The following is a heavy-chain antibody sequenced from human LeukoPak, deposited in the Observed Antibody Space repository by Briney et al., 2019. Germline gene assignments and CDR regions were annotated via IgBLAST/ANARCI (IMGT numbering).Heavy chain of an antibody. CDR1: XXXFSSXS. Sequence: SXXXXXXXFSSXSMNXVRQAPXKGLEWVXXXXSSSSYIYYADSVKGRFTISRDNAKNSLYLQMNSLRAEDTAVYYCARAEYYYDSSGYPTHWGQGTLVTVSS. J-gene: IGHJ4*02. V-gene: IGHV3-21*01. D-gene: IGHD3-22*01. CDR2: XXSSSSYI. CDR3: ARAEYYYDSSGYPTH.